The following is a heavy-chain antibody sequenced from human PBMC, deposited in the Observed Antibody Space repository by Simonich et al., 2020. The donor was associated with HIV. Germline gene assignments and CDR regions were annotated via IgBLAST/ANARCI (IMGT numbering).Heavy chain of an antibody. V-gene: IGHV3-20*04. Sequence: EVQLVESGGGVVRPGGSLRLSCAASGFTFDDYGMSGGRQAAGKGREWVSVINWNGGSTGYADSVKGRFTISRDNAKNSLYLQMNSLRAEDTALYYCAQHHGDYVWGSYRSHWGQGTLVTVSS. CDR3: AQHHGDYVWGSYRSH. CDR2: INWNGGST. D-gene: IGHD3-16*02. J-gene: IGHJ4*02. CDR1: GFTFDDYG.